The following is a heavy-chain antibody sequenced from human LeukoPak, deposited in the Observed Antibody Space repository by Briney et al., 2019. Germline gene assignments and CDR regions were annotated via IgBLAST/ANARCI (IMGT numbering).Heavy chain of an antibody. CDR3: ATSVVVTALDY. CDR2: IYRSGST. D-gene: IGHD2-21*02. Sequence: PRGSLRLSCAASGFTSSNYMSWVRQAPGKGLEWVSVIYRSGSTGDADSVKGRFTISRDNSKNTLHLQMNSLRAEDTAVYYCATSVVVTALDYWGQGTLVTVSS. J-gene: IGHJ4*02. V-gene: IGHV3-53*01. CDR1: GFTSSNY.